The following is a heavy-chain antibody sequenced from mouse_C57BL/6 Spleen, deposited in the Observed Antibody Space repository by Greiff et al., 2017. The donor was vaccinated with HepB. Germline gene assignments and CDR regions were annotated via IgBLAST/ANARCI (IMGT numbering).Heavy chain of an antibody. CDR2: IYPGSGST. CDR3: AYYDYDGVYFDY. Sequence: VQLQESGAELVKPGASVKMSCKASGYTFTSYWITWVKQRPGQGLEWIGDIYPGSGSTNYNEKFKSKATLTVDTSSSTAYMQLSSLTSEDSAVYYCAYYDYDGVYFDYWGQGTTLTVSS. J-gene: IGHJ2*01. CDR1: GYTFTSYW. V-gene: IGHV1-55*01. D-gene: IGHD2-4*01.